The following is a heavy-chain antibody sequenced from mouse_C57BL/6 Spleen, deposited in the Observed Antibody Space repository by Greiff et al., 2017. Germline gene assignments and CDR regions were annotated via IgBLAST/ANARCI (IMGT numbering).Heavy chain of an antibody. CDR2: IYPRDGST. Sequence: VVEPGASVKISCKVSGYTFTDHTIHWMKQRPEQGLEWIGYIYPRDGSTKYNEKFKGKATLTADKSSSTAYMQLNSLTSEDSAVYFCARNHYYGLRHFDYWGQGTTRTVSS. J-gene: IGHJ2*01. CDR1: GYTFTDHT. V-gene: IGHV1-78*01. CDR3: ARNHYYGLRHFDY. D-gene: IGHD1-2*01.